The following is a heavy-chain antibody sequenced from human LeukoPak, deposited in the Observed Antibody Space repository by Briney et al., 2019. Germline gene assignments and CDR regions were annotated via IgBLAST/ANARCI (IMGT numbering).Heavy chain of an antibody. CDR3: ARGRGSYSLDY. CDR2: ISGNGDST. V-gene: IGHV3-23*01. D-gene: IGHD3-10*01. J-gene: IGHJ4*02. Sequence: PGGSLRLSCAVSGFTFSDHHMDWVRQAPGKGLEWVSAISGNGDSTYYADSVKGRLTISRDNSKNTLYLQMNSLRAEDTAVYNCARGRGSYSLDYWGQGTLVTVSS. CDR1: GFTFSDHH.